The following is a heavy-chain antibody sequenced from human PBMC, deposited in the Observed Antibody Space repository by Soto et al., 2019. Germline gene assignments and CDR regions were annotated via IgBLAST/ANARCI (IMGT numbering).Heavy chain of an antibody. J-gene: IGHJ4*02. Sequence: SETLSLTCTVSGGSISRGGYYWSWIRQHPGKGLEWIGYIYYSGSTYYNPSLKSRVTISVDTSKNQFSLKLSSVTAADTAVYYCARGRHLHVGYFDYWGQGTLVTVSS. V-gene: IGHV4-31*03. D-gene: IGHD3-10*02. CDR2: IYYSGST. CDR3: ARGRHLHVGYFDY. CDR1: GGSISRGGYY.